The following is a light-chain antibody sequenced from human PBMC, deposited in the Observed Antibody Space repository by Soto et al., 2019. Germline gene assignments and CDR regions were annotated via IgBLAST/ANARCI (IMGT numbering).Light chain of an antibody. V-gene: IGKV1-39*01. CDR3: QQSSSSPPIT. Sequence: DIQLTQSPSSLSASLGDRVTISCRASQNIDNYLHWYQQKSRKAPTVLIYAASVLRDGVPSRFGGRGFGTGFTLTINNLQPEDFATYYCQQSSSSPPITFGQGTRLDI. J-gene: IGKJ5*01. CDR2: AAS. CDR1: QNIDNY.